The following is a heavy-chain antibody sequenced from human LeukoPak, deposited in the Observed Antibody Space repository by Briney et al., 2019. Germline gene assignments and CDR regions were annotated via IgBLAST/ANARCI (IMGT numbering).Heavy chain of an antibody. V-gene: IGHV3-74*01. J-gene: IGHJ4*02. CDR1: GFSFSTHW. CDR2: ISDDGRDT. Sequence: PGGSLRLSCVASGFSFSTHWMHWVRQAPGKGLVWVSRISDDGRDTHYADFVKGRFTISRDNAKNTLYLQMNSLGAEDTAVYYCARDINSGWTSHPHSWGQGILVTVSS. D-gene: IGHD6-19*01. CDR3: ARDINSGWTSHPHS.